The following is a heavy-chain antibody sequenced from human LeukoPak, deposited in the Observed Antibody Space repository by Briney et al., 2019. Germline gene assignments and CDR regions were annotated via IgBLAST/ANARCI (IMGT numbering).Heavy chain of an antibody. V-gene: IGHV4-30-4*01. CDR3: ARGPYYYDTSAWLDP. D-gene: IGHD3-22*01. CDR1: GGSISSGDYY. CDR2: IYYSGST. Sequence: SETLSLTCTVSGGSISSGDYYWSWIRQPPGKGLEWLGYIYYSGSTYYNPSLKSRLTISVDTSKNQFSLRLSSVTAADTAVYYCARGPYYYDTSAWLDPWGQGTQVTVSS. J-gene: IGHJ5*02.